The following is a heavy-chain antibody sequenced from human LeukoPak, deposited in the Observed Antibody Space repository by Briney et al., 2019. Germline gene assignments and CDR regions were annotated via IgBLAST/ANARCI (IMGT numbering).Heavy chain of an antibody. V-gene: IGHV1-69*05. CDR2: IIPIFSTA. D-gene: IGHD6-13*01. CDR1: GGTFSSYA. CDR3: ALAADGSDEYYYYYMDV. Sequence: SVKVSCKASGGTFSSYAISWVRQAPGQGLEWMGGIIPIFSTANYAQKFQGRVTITTDESTSTAYMELRSLRSEDTAVYYCALAADGSDEYYYYYMDVWGKGTTVTVSS. J-gene: IGHJ6*03.